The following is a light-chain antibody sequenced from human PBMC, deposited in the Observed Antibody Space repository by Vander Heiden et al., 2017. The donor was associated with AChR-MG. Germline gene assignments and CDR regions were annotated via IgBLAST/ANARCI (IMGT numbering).Light chain of an antibody. CDR3: APWDDSLSGPV. CDR2: KNN. V-gene: IGLV1-47*01. J-gene: IGLJ3*02. CDR1: SPNLGSNY. Sequence: QSVLTQPPSASGTPGQRVTISCSGSSPNLGSNYVYWYQQLPGTAPKVLIYKNNQRPSGVPDRFSGSKSGTSASLAISGLRSEDEADYYCAPWDDSLSGPVFGGGTKLTVL.